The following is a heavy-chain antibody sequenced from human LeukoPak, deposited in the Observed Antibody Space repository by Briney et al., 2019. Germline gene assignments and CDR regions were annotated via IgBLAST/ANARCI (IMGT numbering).Heavy chain of an antibody. Sequence: GESLKISCKGSGYSFTSYWIGWVRQMPGKGLEWMGIIYPGDSDTRYSPSFQGQVTISADKSISTAYLQWSSLKASDTAMYYCATTTSAAAVENYYYYMDVWGKGTTVTVSS. CDR2: IYPGDSDT. CDR1: GYSFTSYW. V-gene: IGHV5-51*01. D-gene: IGHD6-13*01. CDR3: ATTTSAAAVENYYYYMDV. J-gene: IGHJ6*03.